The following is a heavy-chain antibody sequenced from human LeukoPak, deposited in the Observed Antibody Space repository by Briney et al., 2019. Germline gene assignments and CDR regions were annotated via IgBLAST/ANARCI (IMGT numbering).Heavy chain of an antibody. D-gene: IGHD2-8*01. V-gene: IGHV4-59*01. Sequence: PSETLSLTCTVSGGSISSYYWSWIRQPPGKGLEWIGYIYYSGSTNYNPSLKSRVTISVDTSKNQFSLKLSSVTAADTAVYYCARSPVSQMGSSIWGQGTMVTVSS. CDR3: ARSPVSQMGSSI. CDR1: GGSISSYY. J-gene: IGHJ3*02. CDR2: IYYSGST.